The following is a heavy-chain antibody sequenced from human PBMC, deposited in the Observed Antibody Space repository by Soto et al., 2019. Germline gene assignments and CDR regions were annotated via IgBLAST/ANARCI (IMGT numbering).Heavy chain of an antibody. CDR2: MYHSWNT. V-gene: IGHV4-30-2*01. J-gene: IGHJ4*02. Sequence: PSETLSRTCSFSVCSITSCCYSLCFIRQPPWHCLDLIGYMYHSWNTYYNPSLKGRVTISLDHSRNQFSLRLNSVTAADKAVYFCASSKYDVVEGYVWSEQWGPGTMLNVSS. D-gene: IGHD3-16*01. CDR3: ASSKYDVVEGYVWSEQ. CDR1: VCSITSCCYS.